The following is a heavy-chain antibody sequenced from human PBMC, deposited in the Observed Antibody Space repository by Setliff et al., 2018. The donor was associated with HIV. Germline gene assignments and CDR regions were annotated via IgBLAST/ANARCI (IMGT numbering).Heavy chain of an antibody. CDR2: LYYSGNT. CDR1: GASVNSHY. V-gene: IGHV4-59*02. Sequence: TLSLTCTVSGASVNSHYWAWIRQPPGKGLEWIGSLYYSGNTNYNPSLKSRVTISADTSKNQFSLKLWSVTAADTAVCYCAGVLSSGYYDGPWGQGTLVTVSS. J-gene: IGHJ5*02. D-gene: IGHD3-22*01. CDR3: AGVLSSGYYDGP.